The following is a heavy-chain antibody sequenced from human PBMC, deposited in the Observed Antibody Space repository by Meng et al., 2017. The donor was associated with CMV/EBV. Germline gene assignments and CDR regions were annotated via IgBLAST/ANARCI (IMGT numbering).Heavy chain of an antibody. CDR2: IYTSGST. J-gene: IGHJ5*02. Sequence: QVQLQESGPGLVTPSQTLSLTCTVSGGSISSGSYYWSWIRKPAGKGLEWIGRIYTSGSTNYNPSLKSRVTISVDTSKNQFSLKLSSVTAADTAVYYCAREVVVITPYNWFDPRGQGTLVTVSS. V-gene: IGHV4-61*02. D-gene: IGHD3-22*01. CDR3: AREVVVITPYNWFDP. CDR1: GGSISSGSYY.